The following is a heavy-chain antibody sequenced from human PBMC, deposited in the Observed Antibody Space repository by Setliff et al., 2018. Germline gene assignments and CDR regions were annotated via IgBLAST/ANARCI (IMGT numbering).Heavy chain of an antibody. CDR3: ARGHIVVVPAAMGVGMDV. CDR1: GFTFSSYW. J-gene: IGHJ6*02. V-gene: IGHV3-74*01. CDR2: INSDGSST. D-gene: IGHD2-2*01. Sequence: HPGGSLRLSCAASGFTFSSYWMHWVRQAPGKGLVWVSRINSDGSSTSYADSVKGRFTISRDNAKNTLYLQMNSLRAEDTAVYYCARGHIVVVPAAMGVGMDVWGQGTTVTVSS.